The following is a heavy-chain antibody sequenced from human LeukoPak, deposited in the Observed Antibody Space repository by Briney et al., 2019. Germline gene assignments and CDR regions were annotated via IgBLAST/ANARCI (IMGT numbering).Heavy chain of an antibody. V-gene: IGHV1-24*01. J-gene: IGHJ6*02. CDR3: ATYYGSGSSPPHPLSFYYYYGMDV. D-gene: IGHD3-10*01. Sequence: ASVKVSCKVSGYTLTELSMHWVRQAPGKGLEWMGGFDPEDGETIYAQEFQGRVTMTEDTSTDTAYTELSSLRSEDTAVYYCATYYGSGSSPPHPLSFYYYYGMDVWGQGTTVTVSS. CDR2: FDPEDGET. CDR1: GYTLTELS.